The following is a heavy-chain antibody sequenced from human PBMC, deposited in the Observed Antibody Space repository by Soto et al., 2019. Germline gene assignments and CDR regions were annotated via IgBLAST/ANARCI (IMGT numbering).Heavy chain of an antibody. V-gene: IGHV4-4*02. CDR2: MYHSGDS. Sequence: SETLSLTCAVSGGSISTDNWWSWVRQPPGKGLEWIGEMYHSGDSNFNPSLKSRVTISVDKSKNQFSMQMASVTAADTALYYCTRASASSMLRGVVINWGRGTQVTISS. D-gene: IGHD3-10*01. CDR3: TRASASSMLRGVVIN. CDR1: GGSISTDNW. J-gene: IGHJ4*02.